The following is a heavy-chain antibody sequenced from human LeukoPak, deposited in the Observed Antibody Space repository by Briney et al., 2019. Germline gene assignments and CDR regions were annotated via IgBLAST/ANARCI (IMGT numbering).Heavy chain of an antibody. CDR3: ARVLYGSGSSDFDY. D-gene: IGHD3-10*01. CDR1: GGSISSGGYS. Sequence: TLSLTCAVSGGSISSGGYSWSWIRQPPGKALEWLARIDWDDDKYYSTSLKTRLTISKDTSKNQVVLTMTNMDPVDTATYYCARVLYGSGSSDFDYWGQGTLVTVSS. V-gene: IGHV2-70*11. J-gene: IGHJ4*02. CDR2: IDWDDDK.